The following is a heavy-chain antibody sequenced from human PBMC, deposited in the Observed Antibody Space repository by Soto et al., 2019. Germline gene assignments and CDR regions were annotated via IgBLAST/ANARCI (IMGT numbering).Heavy chain of an antibody. J-gene: IGHJ6*02. V-gene: IGHV3-23*01. CDR3: AKTLPHRYGMDV. CDR1: GFTCSSYA. CDR2: ISGSGGST. Sequence: GGSLRLSCAASGFTCSSYAMSWVRQAPGKGLEWGSAISGSGGSTYYADSVKGRFTIARDNSKNTLYLQMNSLRAEDTAVYYCAKTLPHRYGMDVWGQGTTVTVSS.